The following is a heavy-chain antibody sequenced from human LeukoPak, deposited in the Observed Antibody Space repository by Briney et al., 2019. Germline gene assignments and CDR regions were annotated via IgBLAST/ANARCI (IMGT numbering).Heavy chain of an antibody. Sequence: ASVKVSCKASGYTFTAYYIHWVRQAPGQGLEWMGWINPNSGGTNYAQKFQGRVTMTRDTSSSTAYMELSRLRSDDTAVYYCARDHSYYDSGSYFNVDYWGQGTLVTVSS. CDR1: GYTFTAYY. V-gene: IGHV1-2*02. J-gene: IGHJ4*02. CDR2: INPNSGGT. CDR3: ARDHSYYDSGSYFNVDY. D-gene: IGHD3-10*01.